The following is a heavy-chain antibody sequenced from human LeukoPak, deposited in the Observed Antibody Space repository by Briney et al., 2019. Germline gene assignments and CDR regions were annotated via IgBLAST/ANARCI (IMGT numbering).Heavy chain of an antibody. V-gene: IGHV1-2*02. CDR2: INPNSGGT. CDR3: ARDRADSSGWYLRGYFDY. D-gene: IGHD6-19*01. J-gene: IGHJ4*02. CDR1: GGTFSSYA. Sequence: GASVKVSCKASGGTFSSYAISWVRQAPGQGLEWMGWINPNSGGTNYAQKFQGRVTMTRDTSISTAYMELSRLRSDDTAVYYCARDRADSSGWYLRGYFDYWGQGTLVTVSS.